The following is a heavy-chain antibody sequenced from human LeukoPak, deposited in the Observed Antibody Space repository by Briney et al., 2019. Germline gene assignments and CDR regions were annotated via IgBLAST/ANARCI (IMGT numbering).Heavy chain of an antibody. CDR3: ATPTPYCSSTSCYSQYAFDI. J-gene: IGHJ3*02. Sequence: GASVKVSCKPSGGTFSSYAISWVRQAPGQGLEWVGGIIPIFGTANYAQKFQGRVTITADESTSTAYMELSSLRSEDTAVYYCATPTPYCSSTSCYSQYAFDIWGQGTMVTVSS. CDR1: GGTFSSYA. V-gene: IGHV1-69*13. CDR2: IIPIFGTA. D-gene: IGHD2-2*02.